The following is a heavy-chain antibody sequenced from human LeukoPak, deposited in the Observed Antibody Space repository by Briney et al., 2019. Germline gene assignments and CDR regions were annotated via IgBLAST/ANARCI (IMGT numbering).Heavy chain of an antibody. Sequence: PGGSLRPSCAASGFTLDEYAIEGVCATPREGRGWVSGISWNSASIGYADSVKGRFTISRDNSKTTLYLQMNSRRAEDTAVYYCANDGGVLAFDYWGQGTLLTVS. CDR1: GFTLDEYA. J-gene: IGHJ4*02. V-gene: IGHV3-9*01. D-gene: IGHD2-8*01. CDR3: ANDGGVLAFDY. CDR2: ISWNSASI.